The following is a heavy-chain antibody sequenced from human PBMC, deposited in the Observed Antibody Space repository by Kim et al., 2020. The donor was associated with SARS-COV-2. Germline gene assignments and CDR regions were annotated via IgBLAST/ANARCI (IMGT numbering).Heavy chain of an antibody. Sequence: GGSLRLSCAASGFTFSSYAMSWVRQVPGKGLEWVSAIGSSGGYTYYADSVKGRFTISRDNSKNTLYLQMNSLRAEDTAVYYCAKFINWRWKYSFDYWGQGTLVTVSS. CDR2: IGSSGGYT. CDR3: AKFINWRWKYSFDY. J-gene: IGHJ4*02. D-gene: IGHD3-10*01. CDR1: GFTFSSYA. V-gene: IGHV3-23*01.